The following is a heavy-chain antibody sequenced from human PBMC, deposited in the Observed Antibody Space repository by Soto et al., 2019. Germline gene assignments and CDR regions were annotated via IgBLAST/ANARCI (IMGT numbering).Heavy chain of an antibody. Sequence: EVQVLESGGGLVQPGGSLRLSCAASGFNFYTYAMSWVRQAPGKGLEWVSGISGGGGSIHYVDSVKGRFTISRDNSKNTLYLQMSSLRGEDTAVYYCAKGKSSNYVSHAFDVWGQGTMVTVSS. J-gene: IGHJ3*01. D-gene: IGHD3-10*02. CDR2: ISGGGGSI. CDR3: AKGKSSNYVSHAFDV. CDR1: GFNFYTYA. V-gene: IGHV3-23*01.